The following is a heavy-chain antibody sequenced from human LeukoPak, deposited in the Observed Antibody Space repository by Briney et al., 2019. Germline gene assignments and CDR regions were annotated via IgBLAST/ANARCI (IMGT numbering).Heavy chain of an antibody. CDR1: GGSISSTGYH. CDR3: ARDGGYSRGFTYYSMNV. J-gene: IGHJ6*03. D-gene: IGHD5-12*01. Sequence: SETLSLTCTVSGGSISSTGYHWSWVRQHPVKGLEWIGYIYYTGTTDYNPSLESRVTISIDTSKNQFSLNLRSVTAADTAVYYCARDGGYSRGFTYYSMNVWGKGTTVTVSS. V-gene: IGHV4-31*03. CDR2: IYYTGTT.